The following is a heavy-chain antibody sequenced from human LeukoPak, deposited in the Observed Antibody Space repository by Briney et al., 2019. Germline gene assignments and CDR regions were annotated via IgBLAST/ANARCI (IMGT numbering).Heavy chain of an antibody. CDR3: ARDRFSGTTSGYYYGMDV. J-gene: IGHJ6*02. CDR2: IITIFGTA. CDR1: GGSFSSYA. Sequence: GASVKVSCKASGGSFSSYAISWVRQAPAQGLEWMGGIITIFGTANYAQKFQGRVTITADESTSTAYMELSSLRSEDTAVYYCARDRFSGTTSGYYYGMDVWGQGTTVTVSS. V-gene: IGHV1-69*13. D-gene: IGHD1-7*01.